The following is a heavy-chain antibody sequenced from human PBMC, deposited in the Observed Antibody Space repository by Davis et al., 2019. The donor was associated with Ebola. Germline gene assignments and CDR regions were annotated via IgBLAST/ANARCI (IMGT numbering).Heavy chain of an antibody. CDR1: GYTFTSYG. Sequence: ASVKVSCKASGYTFTSYGISWVRQAPGQGLEWMGWISAYNGNTNYAQKLQGRVTMTTDTSTSTVYMELSSLRSEDTAVYYCARGRGHYESSGGDYWGQGTLVTVSS. CDR2: ISAYNGNT. CDR3: ARGRGHYESSGGDY. J-gene: IGHJ4*02. D-gene: IGHD3-22*01. V-gene: IGHV1-18*01.